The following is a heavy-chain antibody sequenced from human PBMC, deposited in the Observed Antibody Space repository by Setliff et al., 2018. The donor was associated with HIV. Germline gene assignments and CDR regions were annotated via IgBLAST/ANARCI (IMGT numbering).Heavy chain of an antibody. J-gene: IGHJ4*02. D-gene: IGHD5-18*01. CDR3: ASWSYGYFDY. CDR2: IYTTGST. CDR1: GDFISSYY. V-gene: IGHV4-4*08. Sequence: PSETLSLTCTVSGDFISSYYWSWIRQPPGKGLEWIGYIYTTGSTNYNPSLKSRVTTSLDTSKNQFSLKLSSVSAADTAMYYCASWSYGYFDYWGQGTLVTVSS.